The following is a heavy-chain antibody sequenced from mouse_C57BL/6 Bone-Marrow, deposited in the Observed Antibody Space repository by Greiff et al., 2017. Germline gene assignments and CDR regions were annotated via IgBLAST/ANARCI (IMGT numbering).Heavy chain of an antibody. V-gene: IGHV5-4*01. CDR3: ARGRTIVTYWYFDV. D-gene: IGHD2-5*01. J-gene: IGHJ1*03. CDR2: ISDGGSYT. Sequence: DVQLVESGGGLVKPGGSLTLSCAASGFTFSSYAMSWVRQTPEKRLEWVATISDGGSYTYYPDNVKGRFTIPRDNAKHNLYLQMSHLMSEDTDMYYCARGRTIVTYWYFDVWGTGTTVTVSS. CDR1: GFTFSSYA.